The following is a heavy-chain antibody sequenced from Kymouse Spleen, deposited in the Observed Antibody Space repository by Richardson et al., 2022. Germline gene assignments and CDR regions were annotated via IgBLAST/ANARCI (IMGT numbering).Heavy chain of an antibody. CDR2: ISGSGGST. CDR1: GFTFSSYA. CDR3: AKLYDILTGPLYYYYYGMDV. Sequence: EVQLVESGGGLVQPGGSLRLSCAASGFTFSSYAMSWVRQAPGKGLEWVSAISGSGGSTYYADSVKGRFTISRDNSKNTLYLQMNSLRAEDTAVYYCAKLYDILTGPLYYYYYGMDVWGQGTTVTVSS. V-gene: IGHV3-23*04. J-gene: IGHJ6*02. D-gene: IGHD3-9*01.